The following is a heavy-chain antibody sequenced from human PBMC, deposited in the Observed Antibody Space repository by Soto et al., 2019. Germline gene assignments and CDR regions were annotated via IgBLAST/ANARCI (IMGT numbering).Heavy chain of an antibody. CDR3: ARGVPYYYDSSGYPSPRFYFDY. Sequence: PGGSLRLSCAASGFTFSRYAMSWVRQAPGKGLEWVSVIYSGGSTYYADSLKGRFTISRDNSKNTLYLQMNSLRAEDTDVYYCARGVPYYYDSSGYPSPRFYFDYWGQGTLVTVSS. V-gene: IGHV3-66*01. CDR2: IYSGGST. CDR1: GFTFSRYA. D-gene: IGHD3-22*01. J-gene: IGHJ4*02.